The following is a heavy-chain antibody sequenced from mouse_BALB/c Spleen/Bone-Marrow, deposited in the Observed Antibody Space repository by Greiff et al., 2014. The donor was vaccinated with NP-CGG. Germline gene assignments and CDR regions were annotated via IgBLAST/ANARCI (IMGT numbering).Heavy chain of an antibody. Sequence: VQLQQSGAELARPGASVKLSCKASGYTFTSYWMQWVKQRPGRGLEWIGAIYPGDGDTRYTQKCKGKATLTADKSSSTAYMQLSSLASEDSAVYYCARGDYDYDDWFAYWGQGTLVTVSA. V-gene: IGHV1-87*01. D-gene: IGHD2-4*01. J-gene: IGHJ3*01. CDR2: IYPGDGDT. CDR3: ARGDYDYDDWFAY. CDR1: GYTFTSYW.